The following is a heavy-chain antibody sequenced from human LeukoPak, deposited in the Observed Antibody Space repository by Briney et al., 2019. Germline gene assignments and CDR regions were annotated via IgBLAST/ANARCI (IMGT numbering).Heavy chain of an antibody. J-gene: IGHJ4*02. CDR3: ASSHSSSWYTSYYFDY. CDR2: IYSGGST. D-gene: IGHD6-13*01. V-gene: IGHV3-66*01. Sequence: GGSLRLSCAASGFTVSSNYMSWVRQAPGKGLEWVSVIYSGGSTYYADSVKGRFTISRDNSKNTLYLQMNSLRAEDTAVYYCASSHSSSWYTSYYFDYWGQGTLVTVSS. CDR1: GFTVSSNY.